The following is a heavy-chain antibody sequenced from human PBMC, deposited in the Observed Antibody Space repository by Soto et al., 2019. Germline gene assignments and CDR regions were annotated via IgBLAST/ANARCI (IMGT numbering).Heavy chain of an antibody. CDR2: IIPIFGTA. J-gene: IGHJ4*02. Sequence: ASVKVSCRASGGTFSSYAISGVRQAPGQGLEWMGGIIPIFGTANYAQKFQGRVAITADESTSTAYMELSSLRSEDTAVYYCARPRGEYYDILPGQQYFDYSGQGTLVAFSS. CDR3: ARPRGEYYDILPGQQYFDY. D-gene: IGHD3-9*01. V-gene: IGHV1-69*13. CDR1: GGTFSSYA.